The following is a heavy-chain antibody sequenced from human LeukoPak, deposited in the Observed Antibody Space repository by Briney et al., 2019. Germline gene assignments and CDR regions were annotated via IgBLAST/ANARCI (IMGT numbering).Heavy chain of an antibody. CDR1: GFTFSSYG. J-gene: IGHJ3*02. CDR3: AEDFYDILTGYYTEYAFDI. V-gene: IGHV3-33*06. Sequence: GGSLRLSCAASGFTFSSYGMHWVRQAPGKGLEWVAVIWYDGSNKYYAGSVKGRFTTSRDNSKNTLYLQMNSLRAEDTAVYYCAEDFYDILTGYYTEYAFDIWGQGTMVTVSS. D-gene: IGHD3-9*01. CDR2: IWYDGSNK.